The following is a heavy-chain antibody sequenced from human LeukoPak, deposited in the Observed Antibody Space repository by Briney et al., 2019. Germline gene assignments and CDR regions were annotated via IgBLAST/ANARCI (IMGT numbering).Heavy chain of an antibody. CDR2: ISAYNGNT. D-gene: IGHD6-19*01. V-gene: IGHV1-18*01. CDR3: ARGHSSGWYGSHFDY. CDR1: GYTFTSYG. Sequence: ASVKVSCKASGYTFTSYGISWVRQAPGQGLERMGWISAYNGNTNYAQKLQGRVTMTTDTSTSTAYMELRSLRSDDTAVYYCARGHSSGWYGSHFDYWGQGTLVTVSS. J-gene: IGHJ4*02.